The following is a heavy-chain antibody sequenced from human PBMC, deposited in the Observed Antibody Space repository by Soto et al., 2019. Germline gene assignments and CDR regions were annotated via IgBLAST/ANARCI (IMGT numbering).Heavy chain of an antibody. J-gene: IGHJ6*02. CDR3: ARDGLDYYGLDV. CDR1: GFTLSDYY. CDR2: ISSTGGTV. V-gene: IGHV3-11*01. Sequence: GGSLRLSCAASGFTLSDYYMTWVRQTPGKGLEWISYISSTGGTVNYADSVKGRFTISRDSIKNSLFLQMTSLRDEDTAVYYCARDGLDYYGLDVWGQGTTVTVSS.